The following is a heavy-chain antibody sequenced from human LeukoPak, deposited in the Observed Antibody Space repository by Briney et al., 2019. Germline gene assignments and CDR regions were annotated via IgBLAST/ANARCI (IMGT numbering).Heavy chain of an antibody. V-gene: IGHV4-59*01. D-gene: IGHD6-13*01. J-gene: IGHJ4*02. CDR1: GGSISSYY. CDR3: ARDGGGSSWYFGY. CDR2: IYYSGST. Sequence: PSETLSLTCTVSGGSISSYYWSWIRQPPGKGLEWIGYIYYSGSTNYNPSLKSRVTISVDTSKNQFSLKLSSVTAADTAVYYCARDGGGSSWYFGYWGQGTPVTVSS.